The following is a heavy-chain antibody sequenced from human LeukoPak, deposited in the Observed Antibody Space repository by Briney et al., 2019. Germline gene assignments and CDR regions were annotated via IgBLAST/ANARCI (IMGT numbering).Heavy chain of an antibody. CDR1: GDSISSSSYC. CDR3: ARHSRSAYTGYENAFDI. V-gene: IGHV4-39*01. Sequence: SETLSLSCTVSGDSISSSSYCWDWIRQPPGKGLEWIGNIYNSANTHYNPSLKTRITMSVDTSKNQFSLKLNSVTAADTGIYYCARHSRSAYTGYENAFDIWGQGTMVTVSS. CDR2: IYNSANT. J-gene: IGHJ3*02. D-gene: IGHD5-12*01.